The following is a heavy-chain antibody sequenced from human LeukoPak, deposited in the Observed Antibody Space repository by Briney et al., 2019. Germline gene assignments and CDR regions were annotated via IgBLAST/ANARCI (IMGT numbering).Heavy chain of an antibody. CDR3: ARDLAYSRLDY. CDR1: GFTSSSYS. Sequence: PGGSLRLSCAASGFTSSSYSMNWVRQAPGKGLEWVSSISSSSSYIYYADSVKGRFTISRDNAKNSLYLQMDSLRVEDTAFYYCARDLAYSRLDYWGQGMLVTVSS. V-gene: IGHV3-21*01. D-gene: IGHD5-18*01. CDR2: ISSSSSYI. J-gene: IGHJ4*02.